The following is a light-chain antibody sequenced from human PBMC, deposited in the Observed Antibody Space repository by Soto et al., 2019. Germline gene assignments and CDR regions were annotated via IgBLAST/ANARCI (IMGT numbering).Light chain of an antibody. CDR1: QIISTY. J-gene: IGKJ1*01. V-gene: IGKV1-5*01. Sequence: DIQMTQSPSSLSASVGDRVTITCRASQIISTYLNWYQQKPGKAPKLLIYDASTLATGVPSRFSGSGSGTEFTLTISSLQPDDFATYYCQQCKSYPWTFGQGTKVDIK. CDR2: DAS. CDR3: QQCKSYPWT.